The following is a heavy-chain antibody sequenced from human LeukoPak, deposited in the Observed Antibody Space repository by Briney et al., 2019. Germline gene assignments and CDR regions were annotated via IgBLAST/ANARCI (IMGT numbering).Heavy chain of an antibody. CDR1: GYTFTGYY. Sequence: ASVKVSCKASGYTFTGYYMHWVRQAPGQGPEWMGWINPNSGGTNYAQKFQGRVTMTRDTSISTAYMELSRLRSDDTAVYYCARGVVPAAMRPAIDYWGQGTLVTVSS. J-gene: IGHJ4*02. V-gene: IGHV1-2*02. D-gene: IGHD2-2*01. CDR2: INPNSGGT. CDR3: ARGVVPAAMRPAIDY.